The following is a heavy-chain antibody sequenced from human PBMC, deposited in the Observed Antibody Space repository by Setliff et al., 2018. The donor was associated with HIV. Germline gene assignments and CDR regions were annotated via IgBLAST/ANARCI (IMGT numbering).Heavy chain of an antibody. Sequence: SETLSLTCAVSGYSISSGYFWAWIRQPPGKGLEWIGSMFHSGSTYYNPSLRSRVTLSLDRSDNHFSLNLSSVTAADTAVYYCARETGSSGWFFDYWGQGTLVTVSS. CDR1: GYSISSGYF. J-gene: IGHJ4*02. CDR3: ARETGSSGWFFDY. D-gene: IGHD6-19*01. CDR2: MFHSGST. V-gene: IGHV4-38-2*02.